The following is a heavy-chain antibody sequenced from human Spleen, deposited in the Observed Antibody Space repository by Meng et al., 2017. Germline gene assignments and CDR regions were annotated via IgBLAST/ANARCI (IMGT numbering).Heavy chain of an antibody. CDR3: ARDHTVTFSYVSGYPGAPDY. J-gene: IGHJ4*02. V-gene: IGHV3-13*01. Sequence: GESLKISCAASGFTFSSYSMNWVRQATGKGLEWASAIGTAGDTYYPGSVKGRFTISRENAKNTLYLQMNSLRAEDTAVYYCARDHTVTFSYVSGYPGAPDYWGQGTMVTVSS. CDR2: IGTAGDT. CDR1: GFTFSSYS. D-gene: IGHD3-10*01.